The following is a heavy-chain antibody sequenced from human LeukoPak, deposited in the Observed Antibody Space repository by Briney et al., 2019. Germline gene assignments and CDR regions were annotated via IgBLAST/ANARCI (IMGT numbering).Heavy chain of an antibody. Sequence: KPGGSLRLSCAASGFTFSSYSMNWVRQAPGKGLEWVSSISSSSSYIYYADSVKGRFTISRGNAKNSLYLQMNSLRAEDTAVYYCARAPFDYGSGRYWGQGTLVTVSS. D-gene: IGHD3-10*01. J-gene: IGHJ4*02. CDR3: ARAPFDYGSGRY. V-gene: IGHV3-21*01. CDR2: ISSSSSYI. CDR1: GFTFSSYS.